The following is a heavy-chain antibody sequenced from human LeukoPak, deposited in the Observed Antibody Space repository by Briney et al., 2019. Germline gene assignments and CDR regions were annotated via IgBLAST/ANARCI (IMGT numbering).Heavy chain of an antibody. CDR3: ARGFSIFGVGTAVSQRGAFDI. CDR2: VNHSGAT. V-gene: IGHV4-34*09. D-gene: IGHD3-3*01. J-gene: IGHJ3*02. Sequence: SETLSLTCAVYGGSFSAYYWSWIRQPPGKGLEWIGEVNHSGATNYNPSLKSRVTISVDTSKNQFSLKLSSVTAADTAVYYCARGFSIFGVGTAVSQRGAFDIWGQGTMVTVSS. CDR1: GGSFSAYY.